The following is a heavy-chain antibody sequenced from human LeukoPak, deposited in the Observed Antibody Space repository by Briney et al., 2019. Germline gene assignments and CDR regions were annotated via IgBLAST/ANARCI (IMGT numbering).Heavy chain of an antibody. CDR1: GGSISSGDYY. CDR2: IYYSGST. V-gene: IGHV4-30-4*08. CDR3: ARHNPKNWNYRYYYYMDV. Sequence: SETLSLTCTVSGGSISSGDYYWSWIRQPPGKGLEWIGYIYYSGSTYYNPSLKSRVTISVDTYKNQFSLKLSSVTAADTAVYYCARHNPKNWNYRYYYYMDVWGKGTTVTVSS. J-gene: IGHJ6*03. D-gene: IGHD1-7*01.